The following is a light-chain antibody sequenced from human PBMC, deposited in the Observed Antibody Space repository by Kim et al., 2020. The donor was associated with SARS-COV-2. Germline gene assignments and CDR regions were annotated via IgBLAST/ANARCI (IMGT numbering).Light chain of an antibody. V-gene: IGLV2-8*01. Sequence: GQSVTASCPGTSSDVGGYNYVSWYQQHPGKAPRLMIYEVTKRPSGVPDRFSGSKSGNTASLTVFGLQAEDEADYYCGSYGGRKNVVFGGGTQLTVL. CDR3: GSYGGRKNVV. CDR1: SSDVGGYNY. CDR2: EVT. J-gene: IGLJ3*02.